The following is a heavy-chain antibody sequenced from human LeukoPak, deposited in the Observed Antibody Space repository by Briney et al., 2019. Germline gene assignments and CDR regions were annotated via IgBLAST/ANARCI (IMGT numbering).Heavy chain of an antibody. J-gene: IGHJ6*03. Sequence: GESLRLSCAASGFTFSSYWMSWVLQAPGKGLEWVANIKQDGSEKYYVDSVKGRFTISRDNAKNSLYLHMNSLRAEDTAVYYCARDRAFWSGYYTTYYYYYMDVWGKGTTVTVSS. CDR1: GFTFSSYW. V-gene: IGHV3-7*01. D-gene: IGHD3-3*01. CDR2: IKQDGSEK. CDR3: ARDRAFWSGYYTTYYYYYMDV.